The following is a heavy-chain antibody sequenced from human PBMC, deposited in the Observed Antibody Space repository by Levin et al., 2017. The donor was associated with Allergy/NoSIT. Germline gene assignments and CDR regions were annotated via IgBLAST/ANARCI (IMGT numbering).Heavy chain of an antibody. Sequence: GGSLRLSCAASGFIFNSYSMNWVRQAPGKGLEWISYISSSSSTIYYADSVKGRFTISRDNAKNSLYLQMDSLRDDDTAVYYCAREYYYSDSSAFYSLFNYWGQGTLVTVSS. J-gene: IGHJ4*02. CDR1: GFIFNSYS. V-gene: IGHV3-48*02. D-gene: IGHD3-22*01. CDR3: AREYYYSDSSAFYSLFNY. CDR2: ISSSSSTI.